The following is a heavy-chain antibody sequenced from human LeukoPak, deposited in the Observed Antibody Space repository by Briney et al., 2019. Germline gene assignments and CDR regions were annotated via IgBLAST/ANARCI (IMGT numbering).Heavy chain of an antibody. CDR2: IRSKAYGGTT. J-gene: IGHJ6*02. CDR1: GFTFGDYA. CDR3: TSLEVPAAYGPYYYYGMDV. D-gene: IGHD2-2*01. V-gene: IGHV3-49*03. Sequence: GGSLRLSCTASGFTFGDYAMSWFRQAPGRGLEWVGFIRSKAYGGTTEYAASVKGRFTISRGDSKSIAYLQMNSLKTEDTAVYYCTSLEVPAAYGPYYYYGMDVWGQGTTVTVSS.